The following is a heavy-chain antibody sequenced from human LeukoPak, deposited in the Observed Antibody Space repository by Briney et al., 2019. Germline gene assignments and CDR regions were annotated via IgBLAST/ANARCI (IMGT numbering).Heavy chain of an antibody. CDR2: IKSKTDGGTT. Sequence: GGSLRLSCAASGFTFSNAWMSWVRQAPGKGLEWVGRIKSKTDGGTTDYAARVKGRFTISRDDSKNTLYLQMNSLKTEDTAVYYCTTDQVIVVPAARRINWFDRWGQGTLVTVSS. V-gene: IGHV3-15*01. CDR1: GFTFSNAW. CDR3: TTDQVIVVPAARRINWFDR. D-gene: IGHD2-2*01. J-gene: IGHJ5*02.